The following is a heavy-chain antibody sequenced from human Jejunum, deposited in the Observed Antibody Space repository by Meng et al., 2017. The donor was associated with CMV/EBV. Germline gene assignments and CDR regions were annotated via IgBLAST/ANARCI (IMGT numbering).Heavy chain of an antibody. J-gene: IGHJ4*01. CDR1: GFTFSSQT. CDR3: ATAGQYRLDN. D-gene: IGHD2-2*01. CDR2: IADSGGST. V-gene: IGHV3-23*01. Sequence: EVQLMESXXXXVXXEGSLRLSCAASGFTFSSQTMSWVRQAPGKGLEWVSNIADSGGSTYNADSVKGRFTISRDNSKNTLYLQMNSLRVDDTAVYYCATAGQYRLDNWGHGTLVTVSS.